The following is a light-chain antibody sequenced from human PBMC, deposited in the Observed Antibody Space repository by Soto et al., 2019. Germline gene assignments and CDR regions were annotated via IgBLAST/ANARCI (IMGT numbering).Light chain of an antibody. CDR2: SAY. Sequence: EIVLTQSPGTLSLSPGERVTLSCRASQSVSSAYLAWYQQKHGQPPRLLIYSAYNRATGIPDRFSGSGSATHFTLTISSLEPEDFAVYYCQQRSNWFTFGPGTKVDIK. CDR1: QSVSSAY. J-gene: IGKJ3*01. CDR3: QQRSNWFT. V-gene: IGKV3D-20*02.